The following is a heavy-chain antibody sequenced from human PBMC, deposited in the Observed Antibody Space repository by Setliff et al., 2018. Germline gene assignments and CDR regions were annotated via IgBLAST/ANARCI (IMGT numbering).Heavy chain of an antibody. D-gene: IGHD1-26*01. CDR1: GGSISNYY. Sequence: SETLSLTCTVSGGSISNYYWSGIRQPAGKGLEWIGRIYTSGSTKYNPSLKSRVTMSVDTSKNQFSLKLSSVTAADTAVYYCARKGISALSGAFDMWGQGTMVTVSS. V-gene: IGHV4-4*07. CDR3: ARKGISALSGAFDM. J-gene: IGHJ3*02. CDR2: IYTSGST.